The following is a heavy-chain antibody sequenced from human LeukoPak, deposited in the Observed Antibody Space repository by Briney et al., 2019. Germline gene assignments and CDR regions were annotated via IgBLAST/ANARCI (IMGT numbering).Heavy chain of an antibody. V-gene: IGHV3-30*02. CDR3: ARGGYYNILTGYRSRFLGFDY. J-gene: IGHJ4*02. Sequence: PGGSLRLSCAASGFTFSSYAIHWVRQAPGKGLEWVAFIRYDGNNKYYADSVKGRFTISRDNSKNTLYLQMNSLRAEDTAVYYCARGGYYNILTGYRSRFLGFDYWGQGTLVTVSS. CDR1: GFTFSSYA. CDR2: IRYDGNNK. D-gene: IGHD3-9*01.